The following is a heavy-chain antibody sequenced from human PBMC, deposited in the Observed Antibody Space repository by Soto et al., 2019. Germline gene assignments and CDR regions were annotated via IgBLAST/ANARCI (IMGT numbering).Heavy chain of an antibody. CDR2: ISRDGIGT. J-gene: IGHJ4*02. Sequence: PGGSLRLSCAASGFTFTTYWMHWVRQAPGKGLVWVSRISRDGIGTTYAESVKGRSTISRDNTKNTLYLQMNSLRVEDTAVYYCGPLGNFGVVMGHWGQGTLVTVSS. V-gene: IGHV3-74*03. D-gene: IGHD3-3*01. CDR3: GPLGNFGVVMGH. CDR1: GFTFTTYW.